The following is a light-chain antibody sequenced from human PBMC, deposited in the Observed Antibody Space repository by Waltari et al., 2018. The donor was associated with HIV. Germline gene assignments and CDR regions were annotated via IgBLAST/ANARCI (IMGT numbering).Light chain of an antibody. J-gene: IGLJ3*02. CDR2: LSSDGSH. V-gene: IGLV4-69*01. CDR3: QTWGTGIWV. CDR1: SGPTSYA. Sequence: QLVLTQSPSASASLAASVKLTCTLSSGPTSYAIPWHQQQQEKGPRYFMKLSSDGSHSKGDGIPSRFSGSSSGAERYLTISSLQSEDEADYYCQTWGTGIWVFGGGTKLTVL.